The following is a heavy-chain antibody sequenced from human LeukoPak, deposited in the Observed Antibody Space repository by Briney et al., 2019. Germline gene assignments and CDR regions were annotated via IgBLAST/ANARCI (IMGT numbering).Heavy chain of an antibody. CDR1: GYTFTSYG. D-gene: IGHD3-10*01. CDR3: ARDLRFGHAYYGMDV. V-gene: IGHV1-18*04. Sequence: ASVKVSCKASGYTFTSYGISRVRQAPGQGLEWMGWISAYSGNTNYAQKLQGRVTMTTDTSTSTAYMELRSLRSDDTAVYYCARDLRFGHAYYGMDVWGKGTTVTVSS. J-gene: IGHJ6*04. CDR2: ISAYSGNT.